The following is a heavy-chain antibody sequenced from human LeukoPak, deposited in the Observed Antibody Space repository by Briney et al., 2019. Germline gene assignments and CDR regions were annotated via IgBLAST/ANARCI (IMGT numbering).Heavy chain of an antibody. Sequence: ASVKVSCKASGYTFTGYYMHWVRQAPGKGLEWMGGFDPEDGETIYAQKFQGRVTMTEDTSTDTAYMELSSLRSEDTAVYYCATRRSYGYGMDVWGQGTTVTVSS. CDR3: ATRRSYGYGMDV. J-gene: IGHJ6*02. CDR2: FDPEDGET. CDR1: GYTFTGYY. D-gene: IGHD3-16*01. V-gene: IGHV1-24*01.